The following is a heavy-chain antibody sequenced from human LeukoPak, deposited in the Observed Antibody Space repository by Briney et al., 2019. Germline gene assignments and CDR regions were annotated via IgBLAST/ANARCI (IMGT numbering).Heavy chain of an antibody. V-gene: IGHV1-46*01. D-gene: IGHD3-22*01. CDR1: GYTFTSYY. J-gene: IGHJ4*02. CDR3: AREPTYYHDSSGYYPIDY. CDR2: INPSGGST. Sequence: ASVKVSCKASGYTFTSYYMHWVRQAPGQGLEWMGIINPSGGSTSYAQKFQGRVTMTRDTSTSTVYMELSSLRSEDTAVYYCAREPTYYHDSSGYYPIDYWGQGTLVTVSS.